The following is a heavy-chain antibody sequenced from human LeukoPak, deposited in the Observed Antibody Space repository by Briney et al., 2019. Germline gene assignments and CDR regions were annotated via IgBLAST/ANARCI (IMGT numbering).Heavy chain of an antibody. CDR2: ISGSGGTT. Sequence: GGSLRLSCAASGFMFSNYAMSWVRQAPGKGLQWVSSISGSGGTTYYTDSVKGRFTISRDDSKNTLYLQMNSLTADDTAVYFCAAGGQLVRGIDYWGQGTLATVSS. J-gene: IGHJ4*02. CDR3: AAGGQLVRGIDY. D-gene: IGHD6-13*01. CDR1: GFMFSNYA. V-gene: IGHV3-23*01.